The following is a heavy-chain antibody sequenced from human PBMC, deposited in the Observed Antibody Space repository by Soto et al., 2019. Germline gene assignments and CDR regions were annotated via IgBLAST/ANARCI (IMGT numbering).Heavy chain of an antibody. V-gene: IGHV1-69*12. CDR2: IIPIFGTA. J-gene: IGHJ6*02. Sequence: QVQLVQSGAEVKKPGSSVKVSCKASGGTFSSYAISWVRQAPGQGLEWMGGIIPIFGTANYAQKFQGRVTNTADESTSTAYMELRSLRSEDTAVYYCASPLQEWTPNVDYYGMDVWGQGTTVTVSS. D-gene: IGHD3-3*01. CDR1: GGTFSSYA. CDR3: ASPLQEWTPNVDYYGMDV.